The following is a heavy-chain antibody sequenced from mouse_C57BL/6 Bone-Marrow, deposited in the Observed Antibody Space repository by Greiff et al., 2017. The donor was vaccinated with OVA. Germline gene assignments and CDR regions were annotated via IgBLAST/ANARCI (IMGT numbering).Heavy chain of an antibody. D-gene: IGHD1-1*01. J-gene: IGHJ2*01. CDR2: IYPGDGDT. CDR3: ARGITTVVPDY. Sequence: QVQLKESGAELVKPGASVKISCKASGYAFSSYWMNWVKQRPGKGLEWIGQIYPGDGDTNYNGKFKGKATLTADKSSSTAYMQLSSLTSEDSAVYFCARGITTVVPDYWGQGTTLTVSS. V-gene: IGHV1-80*01. CDR1: GYAFSSYW.